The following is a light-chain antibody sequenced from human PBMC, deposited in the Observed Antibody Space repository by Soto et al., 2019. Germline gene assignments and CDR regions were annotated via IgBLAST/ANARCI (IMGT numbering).Light chain of an antibody. CDR2: DAS. J-gene: IGKJ5*01. CDR3: QQRKYWPPIT. CDR1: QSVDRY. V-gene: IGKV3-11*01. Sequence: EIVLTHSPATLSLSPGQRATLSCRASQSVDRYLAWYQQKPGQAPRLLIHDASNRATGIPARFSGSGSGTDFTLTISSLEPEDFAVYYCQQRKYWPPITFGQGTRLEIK.